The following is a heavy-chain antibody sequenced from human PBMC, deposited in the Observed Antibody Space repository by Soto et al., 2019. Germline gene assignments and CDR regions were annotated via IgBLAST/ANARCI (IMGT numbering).Heavy chain of an antibody. CDR3: AKGYCSGGSCAYYFDY. CDR1: GFTFDDYA. Sequence: EVQLVESGGGLVQPGRSLRLSCAASGFTFDDYAMHWVRQAPGKGLEWVSGISWNSGSIGYADSVKGRFTISRDNAKNSLYLQMNSLRAEDTALYYCAKGYCSGGSCAYYFDYWGQGTLVTVSS. D-gene: IGHD2-15*01. V-gene: IGHV3-9*01. J-gene: IGHJ4*02. CDR2: ISWNSGSI.